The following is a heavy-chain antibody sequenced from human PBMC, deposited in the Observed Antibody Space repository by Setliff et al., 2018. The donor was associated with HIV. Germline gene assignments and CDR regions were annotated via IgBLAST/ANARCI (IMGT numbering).Heavy chain of an antibody. CDR2: IYTSGST. Sequence: SETLSLTCTVSGGSISSYYWSWIRQPPGKGLEWIGEIYTSGSTNYNPSLKSRVTISVDTSKNQFSLKLSSVTAADTAVYYCARGHCSRTSCYSYAFDIWGQGTMVTVSS. CDR1: GGSISSYY. J-gene: IGHJ3*02. D-gene: IGHD2-2*01. CDR3: ARGHCSRTSCYSYAFDI. V-gene: IGHV4-4*08.